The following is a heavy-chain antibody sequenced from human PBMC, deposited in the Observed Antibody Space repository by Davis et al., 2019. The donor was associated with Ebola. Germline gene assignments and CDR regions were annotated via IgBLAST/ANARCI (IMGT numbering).Heavy chain of an antibody. CDR3: ASLGGDNNWYYFDS. V-gene: IGHV4-59*01. J-gene: IGHJ4*02. Sequence: PSETLSLTCTVSGGSISTYYWTWIRQPPGKGLEWIGYISNGGSLNHNPSLKSRLTISLDTSKNQFSLKLSSVTAADTAMYYCASLGGDNNWYYFDSWGQGTLVTVSS. CDR2: ISNGGSL. D-gene: IGHD1-1*01. CDR1: GGSISTYY.